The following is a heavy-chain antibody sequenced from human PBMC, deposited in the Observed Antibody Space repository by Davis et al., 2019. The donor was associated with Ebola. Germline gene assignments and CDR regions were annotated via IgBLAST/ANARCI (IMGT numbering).Heavy chain of an antibody. Sequence: GESLKISCAASGFTFSSYAMSWVRQAPGKGLEWVSAISGSGGSTYYADSVKGRFTISRDNSKNTLYLQMNSLRAEDTAVYYCAKDLRWLQFEASNYYYYYGMDVWGQGTTVTVSS. J-gene: IGHJ6*02. V-gene: IGHV3-23*01. CDR2: ISGSGGST. CDR3: AKDLRWLQFEASNYYYYYGMDV. CDR1: GFTFSSYA. D-gene: IGHD5-24*01.